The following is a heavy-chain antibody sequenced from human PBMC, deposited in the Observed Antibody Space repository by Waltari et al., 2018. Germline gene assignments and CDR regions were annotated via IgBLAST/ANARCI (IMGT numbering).Heavy chain of an antibody. Sequence: QVQLKESGPGLVKPSETLSLTCSVSGDSMSSHYWTWIRQPPGKGLEWIGYIYYSGYTKYNPSLKSRVTILVDTSKRQFSLRVTSVTAADTAVYYCARFREVTGVYYGLELWGQGTKVTVSS. D-gene: IGHD4-4*01. J-gene: IGHJ6*02. CDR3: ARFREVTGVYYGLEL. CDR1: GDSMSSHY. CDR2: IYYSGYT. V-gene: IGHV4-59*11.